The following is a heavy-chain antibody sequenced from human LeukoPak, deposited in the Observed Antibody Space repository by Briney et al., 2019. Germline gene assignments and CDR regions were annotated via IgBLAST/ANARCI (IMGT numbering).Heavy chain of an antibody. V-gene: IGHV3-48*03. J-gene: IGHJ6*02. CDR3: ARDILTEYYYYGLDV. D-gene: IGHD3-9*01. Sequence: GGSLRLSCAASGFTFSSYEMNWVRQAPGKGLEWVSSITTSGTTKYYAASVKGRFTISRDNAQNSLYLQMNSLRAEDTAVYYCARDILTEYYYYGLDVWGQGTPVTVSS. CDR1: GFTFSSYE. CDR2: ITTSGTTK.